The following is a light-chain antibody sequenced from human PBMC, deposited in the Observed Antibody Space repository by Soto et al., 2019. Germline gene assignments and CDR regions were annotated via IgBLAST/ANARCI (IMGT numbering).Light chain of an antibody. Sequence: ENVLTQSPGTLSLSPGERATLSCRASQSVSSYSLAWYQQKPGQAPRLVMYGTSNIATGIPYRFSGSGSGTDFTLTISRLEPEDFAVYYCQQYDSSPRTFGQGTKVDIK. CDR3: QQYDSSPRT. CDR2: GTS. J-gene: IGKJ1*01. CDR1: QSVSSYS. V-gene: IGKV3-20*01.